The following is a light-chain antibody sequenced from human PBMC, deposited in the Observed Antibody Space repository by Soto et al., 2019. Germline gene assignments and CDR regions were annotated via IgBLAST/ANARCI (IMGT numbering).Light chain of an antibody. J-gene: IGKJ5*01. CDR3: QQYSSIIT. CDR1: QGISNF. V-gene: IGKV1-27*01. CDR2: AAF. Sequence: DIQMTQSPSSLSASVGDRVTITCRASQGISNFLAWYQQKPGKVPKLLISAAFTLQSGVPSRFSGSGSGTDFTLTITSLQPEDVATYYCQQYSSIITFGQGTQVEIK.